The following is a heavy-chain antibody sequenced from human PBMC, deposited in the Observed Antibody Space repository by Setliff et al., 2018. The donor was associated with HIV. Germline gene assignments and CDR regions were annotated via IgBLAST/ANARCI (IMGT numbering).Heavy chain of an antibody. D-gene: IGHD4-4*01. V-gene: IGHV3-30*02. CDR3: AKGGRDYNWWDLSYYYYYYMDV. CDR2: IRYDGSNK. J-gene: IGHJ6*03. Sequence: GGSLRLSCAASGFTFSSYGMHWVRQAPGKGLEWVAFIRYDGSNKYYADSVKGRFTISRDNSKNTLYLQMNSLRAEDTAVYYCAKGGRDYNWWDLSYYYYYYMDVWGKGTTVTVSS. CDR1: GFTFSSYG.